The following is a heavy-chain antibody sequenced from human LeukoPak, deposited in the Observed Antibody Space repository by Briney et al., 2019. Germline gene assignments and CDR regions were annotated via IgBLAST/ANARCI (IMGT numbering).Heavy chain of an antibody. Sequence: GGSLRLSCAASGFTLSSYVMTWVRQAPGKGLEWVSTIDTAGAAYYAASVKGRFTISRDNSKNTLYLQMNSLRAEDTAVYYCAKRGPIYSASPGNYFDYWGQGTLVTVSS. CDR1: GFTLSSYV. J-gene: IGHJ4*02. V-gene: IGHV3-23*01. CDR2: IDTAGAA. D-gene: IGHD3-10*01. CDR3: AKRGPIYSASPGNYFDY.